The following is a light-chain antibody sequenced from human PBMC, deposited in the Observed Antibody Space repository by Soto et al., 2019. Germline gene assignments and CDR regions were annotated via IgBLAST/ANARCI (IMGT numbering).Light chain of an antibody. V-gene: IGLV2-14*01. CDR2: YVS. CDR3: RSYTTTAPLV. CDR1: SSDLGGYNY. J-gene: IGLJ1*01. Sequence: QPDLTMPASVSRSPGQSFTISCTRTSSDLGGYNYVSLYQQHLSKALKLMVYYVSIRPSGVSHRFPLPKAFNPASLAISGIQVEDEDDYYCRSYTTTAPLVFGTVSKVTVL.